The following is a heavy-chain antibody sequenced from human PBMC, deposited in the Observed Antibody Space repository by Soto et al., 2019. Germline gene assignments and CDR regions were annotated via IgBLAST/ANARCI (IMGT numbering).Heavy chain of an antibody. Sequence: EVQLVESGGGLVQPGGSLRLSCAASGFTLSSYWMHWVRQAPGKGLVWVSHINGDGSSTYYADSVKGRFTISRDNAKNTLYLQTNSLRAEDTAVYYCARAYRDYWGQGTLVTVSS. CDR2: INGDGSST. J-gene: IGHJ4*02. CDR3: ARAYRDY. CDR1: GFTLSSYW. D-gene: IGHD2-15*01. V-gene: IGHV3-74*01.